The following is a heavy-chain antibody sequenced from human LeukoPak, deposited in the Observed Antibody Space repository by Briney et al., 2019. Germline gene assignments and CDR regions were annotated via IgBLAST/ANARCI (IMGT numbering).Heavy chain of an antibody. Sequence: PSETLSLTCTVSGGSISSYYWSWIRQPAGKGLGWIGRIYTSGSTNYNPSLKSRVTMSVDTSKNQFSLKLSSVTAADTAVYYCARDIGAPAPYYYYYYMDVWGKGTTVTVSS. CDR1: GGSISSYY. V-gene: IGHV4-4*07. D-gene: IGHD4/OR15-4a*01. CDR3: ARDIGAPAPYYYYYYMDV. CDR2: IYTSGST. J-gene: IGHJ6*03.